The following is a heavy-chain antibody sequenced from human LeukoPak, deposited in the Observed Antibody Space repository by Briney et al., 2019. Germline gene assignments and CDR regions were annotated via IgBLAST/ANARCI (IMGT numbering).Heavy chain of an antibody. CDR3: AKIVGDFWSGYDTGFDY. J-gene: IGHJ4*02. CDR1: GFTFSSYA. CDR2: ISGSGGST. V-gene: IGHV3-23*01. Sequence: PGGSLRLSCAASGFTFSSYAMSWVRQAPGKGLEWVSAISGSGGSTYYADSVKGRFTISRDNSKNTLYLQMNSLRAEDTAVYYCAKIVGDFWSGYDTGFDYWGQGTLVTVSS. D-gene: IGHD3-3*01.